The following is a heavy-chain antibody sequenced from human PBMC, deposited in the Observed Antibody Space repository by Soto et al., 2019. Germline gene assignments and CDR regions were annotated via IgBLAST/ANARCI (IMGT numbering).Heavy chain of an antibody. CDR2: IIPFFKGT. V-gene: IGHV1-69*01. D-gene: IGHD3-16*01. CDR1: GGTFTSHA. CDR3: AGDVTLNYYYSTYCYDALDV. Sequence: QVQLVQSGAEVKMPESSVQVSCKDSGGTFTSHAISWVRQAPGQGLEWMGVIIPFFKGTNYVQKFQGRVTITADDSMTTVYMDLYDLSSEDTAVYYCAGDVTLNYYYSTYCYDALDVWVQGTTVTVSS. J-gene: IGHJ6*02.